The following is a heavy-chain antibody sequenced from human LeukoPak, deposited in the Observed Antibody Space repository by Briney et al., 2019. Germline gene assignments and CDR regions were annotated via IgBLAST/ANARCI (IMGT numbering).Heavy chain of an antibody. D-gene: IGHD3-22*01. CDR2: ISAGGGST. CDR1: GFTFSSYA. V-gene: IGHV3-23*01. Sequence: PGGSLRLSCAASGFTFSSYAMNWVRQAPGKGLEWVSGISAGGGSTYYADSVKGRFTISRDNFKNTLYLQMNSLRAEDTAVYYCAKDSHYYDSSGFPIFWGQGTLVTVSS. J-gene: IGHJ4*02. CDR3: AKDSHYYDSSGFPIF.